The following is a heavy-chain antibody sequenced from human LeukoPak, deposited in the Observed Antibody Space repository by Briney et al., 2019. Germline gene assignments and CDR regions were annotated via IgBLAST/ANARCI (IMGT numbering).Heavy chain of an antibody. Sequence: RGSLSLSCAASGFTLSSYVISWVRQARGKGREWVCAISCSGGSTYNPDTLRGRSILSSQKSKHTLYLQTNSLRAAAAAVYYCAKSPRPYSYASSGGSWGEGTL. J-gene: IGHJ1*01. CDR3: AKSPRPYSYASSGGS. CDR1: GFTLSSYV. V-gene: IGHV3-23*01. D-gene: IGHD3-22*01. CDR2: ISCSGGST.